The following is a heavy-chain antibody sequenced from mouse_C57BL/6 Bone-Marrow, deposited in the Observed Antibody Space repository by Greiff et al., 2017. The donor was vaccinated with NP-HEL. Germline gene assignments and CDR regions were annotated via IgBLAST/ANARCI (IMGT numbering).Heavy chain of an antibody. CDR3: ASRKVWWGYYAIDY. V-gene: IGHV1-22*01. CDR2: INPNNGGT. Sequence: EVQLQQSGPELVKPGASVKMSCKASGYTFTDYNMHWVKQSHGKSLEWIGYINPNNGGTSYNQKFKGKATLTVNKSSSTAYMELRSLTSEDSAVYYCASRKVWWGYYAIDYWGQGTSVTVSS. CDR1: GYTFTDYN. D-gene: IGHD1-1*02. J-gene: IGHJ4*01.